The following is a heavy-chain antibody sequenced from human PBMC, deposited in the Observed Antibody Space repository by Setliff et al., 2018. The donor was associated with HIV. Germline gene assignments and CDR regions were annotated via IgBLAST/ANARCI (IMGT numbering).Heavy chain of an antibody. CDR1: GGSISSSSNY. D-gene: IGHD3-3*01. J-gene: IGHJ5*02. Sequence: SETLSLTCTVSGGSISSSSNYWGWIRQPPGKGLEWIGNMNYSGSTYYKPSLKGRVTISVDMSKNQFSLRLTSVTAADTAMYYCARHDFWSGYHNWFDPWGQGTLVTVSS. CDR2: MNYSGST. V-gene: IGHV4-39*01. CDR3: ARHDFWSGYHNWFDP.